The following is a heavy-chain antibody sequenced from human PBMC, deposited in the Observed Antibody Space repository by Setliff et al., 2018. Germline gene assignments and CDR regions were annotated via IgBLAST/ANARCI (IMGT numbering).Heavy chain of an antibody. Sequence: ASVKVSCKASGYIFKSYGISWVRQAPGQGLEWMGWISSYNDVTNYAQSFQGRVTMITDTSKSAAYMDLRGLRSDDTAVYYCAISTLSICSGGSCPNAFDVWGQGTMVTVSS. CDR1: GYIFKSYG. J-gene: IGHJ3*01. CDR3: AISTLSICSGGSCPNAFDV. CDR2: ISSYNDVT. D-gene: IGHD2-15*01. V-gene: IGHV1-18*01.